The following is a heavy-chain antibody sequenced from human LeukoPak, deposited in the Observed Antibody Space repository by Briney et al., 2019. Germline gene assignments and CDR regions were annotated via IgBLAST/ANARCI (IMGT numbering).Heavy chain of an antibody. J-gene: IGHJ6*02. D-gene: IGHD2-2*01. CDR2: IYTNGST. CDR3: ARVVPAAPEGIYYYGMDV. Sequence: PSETLSLTCTVSGGSISSYYWSWIRQPAGKGLEWIGRIYTNGSTNYNPSLKSRVTMSVDTSKNQFSLKLSSVTAADTAVYYCARVVPAAPEGIYYYGMDVWGQGTTVTVSS. CDR1: GGSISSYY. V-gene: IGHV4-4*07.